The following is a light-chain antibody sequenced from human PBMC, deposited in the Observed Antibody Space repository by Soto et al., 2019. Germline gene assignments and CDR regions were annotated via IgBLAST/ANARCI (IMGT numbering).Light chain of an antibody. CDR1: SSDVGGYNY. CDR2: DVS. V-gene: IGLV2-14*03. J-gene: IGLJ2*01. CDR3: RSYKGTSVVV. Sequence: QSALTQPASVSGSPGQSSTSSCTGTSSDVGGYNYVSWYQQYPGKAPKLIIYDVSDRPSGVSDRFSGSKSVNTASLTISGRQAEDEDDFYCRSYKGTSVVVFGGWTKLTVL.